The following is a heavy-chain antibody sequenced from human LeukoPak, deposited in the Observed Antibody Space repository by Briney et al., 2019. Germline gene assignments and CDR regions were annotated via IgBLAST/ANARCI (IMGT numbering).Heavy chain of an antibody. CDR2: INHSGST. CDR3: ARGGRIMITFGGVIVLNDAFDI. CDR1: GGSFSGYY. J-gene: IGHJ3*02. D-gene: IGHD3-16*02. V-gene: IGHV4-34*01. Sequence: SETLSLTCAVYGGSFSGYYWSWIRQPPGKGLEWIEEINHSGSTNYNPSLKSRVTISVDTSKNQFSLKLSSVTAADTAVYYCARGGRIMITFGGVIVLNDAFDIWGQGTMVTVSS.